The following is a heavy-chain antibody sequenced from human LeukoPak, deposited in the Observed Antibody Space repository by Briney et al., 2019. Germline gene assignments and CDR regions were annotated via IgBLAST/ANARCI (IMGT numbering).Heavy chain of an antibody. D-gene: IGHD4-17*01. CDR2: IYYSGST. Sequence: SGTLSLTCTVSGGSISSSSYYWGWIRQPPGKGLEWIGSIYYSGSTYYNPSLKSRVTISVDTSKNQFSLKLSSVTAADTAVYYCARLHDYGDYYFDYWGQGTLVTVSS. CDR3: ARLHDYGDYYFDY. V-gene: IGHV4-39*01. J-gene: IGHJ4*02. CDR1: GGSISSSSYY.